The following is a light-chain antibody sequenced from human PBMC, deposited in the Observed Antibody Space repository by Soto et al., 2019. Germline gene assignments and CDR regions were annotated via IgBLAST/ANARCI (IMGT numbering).Light chain of an antibody. Sequence: EVVMTQSPATLYVSPGERVTLSCRASESVDRNLAWYQQKPGQGPSLLIYYASTRANGVPDRCTGSGSGTEFTLTISSLQSEDFGVYHCQHYSNWPPTFGPGTKVEIK. V-gene: IGKV3-15*01. CDR3: QHYSNWPPT. CDR1: ESVDRN. J-gene: IGKJ3*01. CDR2: YAS.